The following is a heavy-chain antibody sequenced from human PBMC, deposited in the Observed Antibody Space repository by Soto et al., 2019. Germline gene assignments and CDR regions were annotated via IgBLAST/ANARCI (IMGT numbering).Heavy chain of an antibody. CDR2: VNPNGGDT. CDR3: TRDSDRWTYGLGSWLE. J-gene: IGHJ4*02. V-gene: IGHV1-2*02. CDR1: GYTFTEHY. Sequence: XSVKVSCEASGYTFTEHYVHWVRQAPVQGLEWMGWVNPNGGDTNYARKFRGRVTMTTDTSITTAYMELRRLSSDDTAAYYCTRDSDRWTYGLGSWLEWGQGTPVTVSS. D-gene: IGHD3-10*01.